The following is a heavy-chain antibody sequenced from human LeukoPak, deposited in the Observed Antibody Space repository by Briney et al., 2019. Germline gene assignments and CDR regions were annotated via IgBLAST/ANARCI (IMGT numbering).Heavy chain of an antibody. CDR3: ATAIVVVAASTAAFDI. J-gene: IGHJ3*02. CDR1: GYTLTELS. V-gene: IGHV1-24*01. CDR2: FDPEHGET. D-gene: IGHD2-15*01. Sequence: ASVKVSCKVSGYTLTELSMHWVRQAPGKGLEWMGGFDPEHGETVYAQKFQGRVTMTEDTSTDTAYMELTSLRSEDTAVYYCATAIVVVAASTAAFDIWGQGTMVTVSS.